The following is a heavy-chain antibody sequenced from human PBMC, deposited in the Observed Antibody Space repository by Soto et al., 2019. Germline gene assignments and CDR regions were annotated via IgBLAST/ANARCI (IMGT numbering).Heavy chain of an antibody. V-gene: IGHV4-59*01. CDR1: GDSISSYY. D-gene: IGHD5-12*01. CDR3: ARGVDRIGP. CDR2: IYYSGST. J-gene: IGHJ5*02. Sequence: SETLSLTCTVSGDSISSYYWSWIRQPPGKELEWIGYIYYSGSTNYNPSLKSRVTISVDTPKNQFSLKLTSVTAADTAVYDFARGVDRIGPSSQGTFVTVSS.